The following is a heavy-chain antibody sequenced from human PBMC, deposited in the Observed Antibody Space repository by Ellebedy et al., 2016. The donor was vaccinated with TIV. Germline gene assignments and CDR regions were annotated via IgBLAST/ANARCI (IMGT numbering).Heavy chain of an antibody. V-gene: IGHV3-23*01. CDR1: GFTFSSYA. Sequence: GGSLRLSXAASGFTFSSYAMSWVRQAPGKGLEWVSAISGSGGSTYYADSVKGRFTISRDNSKNTLYLQMNSLRAEDTAVYYCAKGSNMGSYPDYWGQGTLVTVSS. D-gene: IGHD1-26*01. CDR2: ISGSGGST. J-gene: IGHJ4*02. CDR3: AKGSNMGSYPDY.